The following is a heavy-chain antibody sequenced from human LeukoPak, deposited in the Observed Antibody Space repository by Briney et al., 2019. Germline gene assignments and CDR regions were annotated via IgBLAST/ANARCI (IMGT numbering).Heavy chain of an antibody. D-gene: IGHD3-10*01. J-gene: IGHJ4*02. CDR3: ANLYNSGSYFGH. CDR1: GDSVSNTNYY. V-gene: IGHV4-39*01. Sequence: SETLSLTCTVSGDSVSNTNYYWGWIRQPPGKGLEWIGTFYYSGNTYYNPSLKSRVTISADTSKNQFSLILSSVTAADTAVYYCANLYNSGSYFGHWGQGALITVSS. CDR2: FYYSGNT.